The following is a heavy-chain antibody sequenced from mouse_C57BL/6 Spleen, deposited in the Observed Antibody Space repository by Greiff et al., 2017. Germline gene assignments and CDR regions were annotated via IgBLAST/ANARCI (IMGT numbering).Heavy chain of an antibody. V-gene: IGHV1-62-2*01. Sequence: QVQLQQSGAELVKPGASVKLSCKASGYTFTEYTIHWVKQRSGQGLEWIGWFYPGSGSIKYNEKFKDKATLTADKSSSTAYMGLSRLTSEDSAVXFCARHEGGYYPFAYWGQGTLVTVSA. CDR1: GYTFTEYT. D-gene: IGHD2-3*01. CDR2: FYPGSGSI. CDR3: ARHEGGYYPFAY. J-gene: IGHJ3*01.